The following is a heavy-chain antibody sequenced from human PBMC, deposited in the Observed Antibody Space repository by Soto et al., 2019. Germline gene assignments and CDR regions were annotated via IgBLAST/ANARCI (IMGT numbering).Heavy chain of an antibody. J-gene: IGHJ4*02. CDR3: ARRASDYYDSSGYYNY. D-gene: IGHD3-22*01. CDR1: GITFSSYS. V-gene: IGHV3-48*02. CDR2: ISSSSSTI. Sequence: GGSLRLSCAASGITFSSYSMNWVRQAPGKGLEWVSYISSSSSTIYYADSVKGRFTISRDNAKNSLYLQMNSLRDEDTAVYYCARRASDYYDSSGYYNYWGQGTLVTVSS.